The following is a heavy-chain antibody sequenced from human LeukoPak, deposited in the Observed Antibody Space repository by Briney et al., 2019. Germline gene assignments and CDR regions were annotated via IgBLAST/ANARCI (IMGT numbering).Heavy chain of an antibody. Sequence: PGGSLRLSCAASGFTFSSYWMSWVRQAPGKGLEWVANIKQDGSEKYYVDSVKGRFTISRDNAKNSLYLQMSSLRAEDTAVYYCARDFYGSGSYQNYYYMDVWGKGTTVTISS. D-gene: IGHD3-10*01. V-gene: IGHV3-7*01. CDR1: GFTFSSYW. J-gene: IGHJ6*03. CDR3: ARDFYGSGSYQNYYYMDV. CDR2: IKQDGSEK.